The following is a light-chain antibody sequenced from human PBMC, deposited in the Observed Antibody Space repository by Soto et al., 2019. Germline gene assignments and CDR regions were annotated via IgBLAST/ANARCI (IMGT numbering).Light chain of an antibody. V-gene: IGKV3-20*01. CDR1: QGVSSTY. J-gene: IGKJ2*01. CDR2: GAS. Sequence: EIVLTQSPGTLSLSPGERATLSCRASQGVSSTYLAWYQQRLGQAPRLLIFGASSRATGIPDRFSGSASGTDFTLSISRLEPEDFAVYYCQLYGTSPPMYTFGQGTKVDIK. CDR3: QLYGTSPPMYT.